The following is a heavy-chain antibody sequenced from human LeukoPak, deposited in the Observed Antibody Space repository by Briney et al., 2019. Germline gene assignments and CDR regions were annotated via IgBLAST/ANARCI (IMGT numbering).Heavy chain of an antibody. V-gene: IGHV3-7*01. CDR3: ARPPIAAGQYDWFDP. J-gene: IGHJ5*02. CDR2: IKQDGSEK. D-gene: IGHD6-13*01. CDR1: GFTFSSYW. Sequence: GGSLRLSCAASGFTFSSYWMSWVRQAPGKGLEWVANIKQDGSEKYCVDSVKGRFTISRDNAKNSLYLQMNSLRAEDTAVYYCARPPIAAGQYDWFDPWGQGTLVTVSS.